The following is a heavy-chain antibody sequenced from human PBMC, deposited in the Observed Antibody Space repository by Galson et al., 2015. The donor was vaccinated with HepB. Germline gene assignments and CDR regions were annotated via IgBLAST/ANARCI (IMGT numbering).Heavy chain of an antibody. CDR3: ATYNSYFGMHV. CDR1: GFTFSNYY. CDR2: ISSTTNYT. Sequence: SLRLSCAASGFTFSNYYMIWIRQAPGKGLEWLSYISSTTNYTNYADSVKGRFTISRDNAKNSLFLQMNSLRAEDTAVYYCATYNSYFGMHVWGQGTTVTVS. V-gene: IGHV3-11*06. J-gene: IGHJ6*02. D-gene: IGHD5-24*01.